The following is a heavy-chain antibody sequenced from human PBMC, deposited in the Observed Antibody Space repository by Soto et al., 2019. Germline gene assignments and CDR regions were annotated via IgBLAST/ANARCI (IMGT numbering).Heavy chain of an antibody. CDR2: IRWNSGNI. V-gene: IGHV3-9*01. D-gene: IGHD3-22*01. J-gene: IGHJ4*02. CDR3: VRDMDVSGYPSFDY. Sequence: EVQLVESGGGLVQPGRSLRLSCAASGFTFDDHAMHWVRQVPGKGLEWVSGIRWNSGNIGYADYVKGRFTISRDNAENSLYLQMHSLRVEDTALYYCVRDMDVSGYPSFDYWGQRTLVTVSS. CDR1: GFTFDDHA.